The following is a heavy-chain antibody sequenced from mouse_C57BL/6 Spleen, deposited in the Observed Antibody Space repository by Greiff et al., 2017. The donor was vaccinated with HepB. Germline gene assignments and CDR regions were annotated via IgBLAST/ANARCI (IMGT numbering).Heavy chain of an antibody. V-gene: IGHV5-4*01. CDR2: ISDGGSYT. J-gene: IGHJ2*01. CDR1: GFTFSSYA. Sequence: EVQLVESGGGLVKPGGSLKLSCAASGFTFSSYAMSWVRQTPEKRLEWVATISDGGSYTYYPDNVKGRFTISRDNAKNNLYLQMSHLKSEDTAMYYCARARYDGYYGYFDYWGQGTTLTVSS. CDR3: ARARYDGYYGYFDY. D-gene: IGHD2-3*01.